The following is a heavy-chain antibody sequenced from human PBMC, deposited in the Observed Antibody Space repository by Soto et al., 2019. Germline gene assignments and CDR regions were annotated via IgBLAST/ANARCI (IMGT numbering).Heavy chain of an antibody. D-gene: IGHD3-10*01. CDR2: IWGGGGST. CDR1: GFTFSSYV. V-gene: IGHV3-23*01. Sequence: PGGSMGLACAACGFTFSSYVMHWARQAPGKGLEWVSAIWGGGGSTYYADSVKGRFTISRDNSKNTLYLQMNSLRAEDTAVYYCARGGYYGSGSYYNVHYFDYWGQGTLVTVSS. J-gene: IGHJ4*02. CDR3: ARGGYYGSGSYYNVHYFDY.